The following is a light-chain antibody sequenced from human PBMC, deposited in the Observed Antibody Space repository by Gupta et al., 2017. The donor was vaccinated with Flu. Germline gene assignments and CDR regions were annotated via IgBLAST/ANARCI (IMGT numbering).Light chain of an antibody. J-gene: IGLJ3*02. Sequence: RVTISCSGTNSTGGCNIVLWYQQPPGAAPKLLIYMNSQRPSGVPDRFSGSKSGTTASLPTSGVQSEDEAVDYCGTSDDSRDAWVFGGGTKLTVL. CDR3: GTSDDSRDAWV. V-gene: IGLV1-44*01. CDR2: MNS. CDR1: NSTGGCNI.